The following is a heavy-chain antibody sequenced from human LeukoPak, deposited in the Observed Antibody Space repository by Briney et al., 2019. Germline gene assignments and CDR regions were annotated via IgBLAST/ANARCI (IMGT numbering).Heavy chain of an antibody. D-gene: IGHD5-12*01. V-gene: IGHV4-38-2*01. Sequence: SETLSLTCAVSGYSIRNGYYWGWIRQPPGKGLEWIGSIYHSRSTYYNASLRSRVTISVDTSKNEFSLKLSFLSAADTAVYYCARGFSGYDVGYWGQGILVTVSS. CDR1: GYSIRNGYY. J-gene: IGHJ4*02. CDR2: IYHSRST. CDR3: ARGFSGYDVGY.